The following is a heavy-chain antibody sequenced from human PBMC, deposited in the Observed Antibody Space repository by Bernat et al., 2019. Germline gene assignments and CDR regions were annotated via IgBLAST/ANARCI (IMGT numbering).Heavy chain of an antibody. Sequence: EVQLVQSGAEVKKPGESLKISCKGSGYSFTSYWIDWVRQMPGKGLEWMGIIYPGDSDTRYSPSFQGQVTISADKSISTAYLQWSSLKASDAAMYYCAGCRAAAGTSLDYYYYGMDVWGQGTTVTVSS. CDR2: IYPGDSDT. CDR3: AGCRAAAGTSLDYYYYGMDV. J-gene: IGHJ6*02. CDR1: GYSFTSYW. D-gene: IGHD6-13*01. V-gene: IGHV5-51*01.